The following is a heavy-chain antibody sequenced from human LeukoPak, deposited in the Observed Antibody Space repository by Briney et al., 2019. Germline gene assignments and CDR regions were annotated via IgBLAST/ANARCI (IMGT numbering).Heavy chain of an antibody. CDR2: IKQDGSEK. CDR3: ARDRALWREPTGAFDI. CDR1: GFTFSNYW. D-gene: IGHD1-26*01. Sequence: PGGSLRLSCAASGFTFSNYWMSWVRQAPGKGLEWVANIKQDGSEKYFVDSVKGRFTISRDNAKNSLSLQINSLRVEDTAVYYCARDRALWREPTGAFDIWGQGTMVTVSS. J-gene: IGHJ3*02. V-gene: IGHV3-7*01.